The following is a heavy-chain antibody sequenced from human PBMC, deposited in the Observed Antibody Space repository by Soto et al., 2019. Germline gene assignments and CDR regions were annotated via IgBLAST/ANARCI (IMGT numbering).Heavy chain of an antibody. V-gene: IGHV1-18*01. CDR3: ARTPFVVVPAEPGGNCDY. D-gene: IGHD2-2*01. CDR2: ISAYNGNT. J-gene: IGHJ4*02. CDR1: GYTFTSYG. Sequence: ASVKVSCKASGYTFTSYGISWVRQAPGQGLEWMGWISAYNGNTNYAQKLQGRVTMTTDTSTSTAYMELRSLRSDDPAVYYCARTPFVVVPAEPGGNCDYWGQGTLVTVSS.